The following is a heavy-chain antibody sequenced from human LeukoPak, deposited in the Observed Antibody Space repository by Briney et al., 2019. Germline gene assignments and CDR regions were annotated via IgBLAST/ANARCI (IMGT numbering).Heavy chain of an antibody. Sequence: PGGSLRLSCAASGFKFDDYGMSWVRQAPGKGLEWVCDINWNGAWTGYADSVKGRFTISRDNAKNSLYLQMNSLRAEDTALYYCAGYYYDSSRGFDLWGQGTLVIVSA. CDR1: GFKFDDYG. J-gene: IGHJ5*02. CDR3: AGYYYDSSRGFDL. CDR2: INWNGAWT. D-gene: IGHD3-22*01. V-gene: IGHV3-20*04.